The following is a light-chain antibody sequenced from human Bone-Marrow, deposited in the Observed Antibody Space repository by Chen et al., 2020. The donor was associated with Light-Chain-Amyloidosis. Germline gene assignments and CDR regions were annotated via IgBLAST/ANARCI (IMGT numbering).Light chain of an antibody. CDR3: QQYGLT. CDR1: QSVSSN. Sequence: EVVLTQSPATLSVSPGERATLSCRASQSVSSNLACYQHNPGQAPRRLIYGASSRATGVPPRFSGSGSGTDCTLTITSLQSEDAAVYYCQQYGLTFGQGTKVEIK. V-gene: IGKV3-15*01. CDR2: GAS. J-gene: IGKJ1*01.